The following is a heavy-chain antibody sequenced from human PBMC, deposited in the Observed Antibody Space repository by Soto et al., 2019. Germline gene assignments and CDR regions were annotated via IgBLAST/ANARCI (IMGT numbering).Heavy chain of an antibody. CDR3: ARALDLGRGAITSARFDP. J-gene: IGHJ5*02. CDR2: ISGSGAT. D-gene: IGHD3-3*01. CDR1: GFTFINYA. Sequence: EVQLLESGGGLVQPGGSLRLSCAASGFTFINYALTWVRQAPGRGLEWVSAISGSGATYYTESVKGRFTISRDNPENTLYLKMDSLRAEDTAIYYCARALDLGRGAITSARFDPWGQVTLVTVSS. V-gene: IGHV3-23*01.